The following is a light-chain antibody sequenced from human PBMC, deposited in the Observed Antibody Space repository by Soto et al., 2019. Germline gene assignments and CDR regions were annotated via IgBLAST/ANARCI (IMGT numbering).Light chain of an antibody. CDR2: SAS. Sequence: EIVLTQSPGTLSVSPGKRAILFCRASQSVSTNLAWYQQKPGQPPSLLFYSASSKFAVPPARYSASGSGTEFTLTIDNLQPEDSAFYYCQQYHNWPRTFGQGTRVEI. V-gene: IGKV3-15*01. J-gene: IGKJ1*01. CDR1: QSVSTN. CDR3: QQYHNWPRT.